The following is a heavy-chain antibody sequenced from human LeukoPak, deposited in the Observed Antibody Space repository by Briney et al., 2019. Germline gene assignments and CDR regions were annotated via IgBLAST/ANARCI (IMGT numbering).Heavy chain of an antibody. J-gene: IGHJ6*03. CDR1: GFTFSSYW. V-gene: IGHV3-7*01. Sequence: GGSLRLSRAVSGFTFSSYWMNWVRQAPGKGLEWVANIKEDGSEKNYVDSVKGRFTISRDNAKNSLYLQMNSLRAEDTAVDYCARLRYMDVWGKGSTVTVSS. CDR2: IKEDGSEK. CDR3: ARLRYMDV.